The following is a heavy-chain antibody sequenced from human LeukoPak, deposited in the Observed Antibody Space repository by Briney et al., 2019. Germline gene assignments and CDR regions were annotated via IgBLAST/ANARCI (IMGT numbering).Heavy chain of an antibody. D-gene: IGHD6-13*01. CDR3: ARDSGAAAGRGMDV. CDR1: GFTFSSYA. Sequence: GSLRLSCAASGFTFSSYAMSWVRQAPGKGLEWVSAISGSGGSTYYADSVKGRFTISRDNSKNTLHLQMNSLRVEDTAVYYCARDSGAAAGRGMDVWGQGTTVTVSS. CDR2: ISGSGGST. J-gene: IGHJ6*02. V-gene: IGHV3-23*01.